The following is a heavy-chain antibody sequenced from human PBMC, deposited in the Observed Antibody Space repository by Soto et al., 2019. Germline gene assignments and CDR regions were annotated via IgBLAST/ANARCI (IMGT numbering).Heavy chain of an antibody. CDR2: ISPKSTYT. J-gene: IGHJ4*02. D-gene: IGHD3-22*01. CDR3: AIGIRHDSSGYYPENY. Sequence: GGSVRLSCATSGFPVSDYYMSWIRQAPGKGLEWLSHISPKSTYTNYADSVKGRFTISRDNTKSSLYLQMNSLRAEDTAVYYCAIGIRHDSSGYYPENYWGQGTLVTVSS. CDR1: GFPVSDYY. V-gene: IGHV3-11*05.